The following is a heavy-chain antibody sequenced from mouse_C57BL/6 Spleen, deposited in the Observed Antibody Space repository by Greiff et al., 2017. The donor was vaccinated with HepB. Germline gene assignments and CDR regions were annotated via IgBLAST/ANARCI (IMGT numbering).Heavy chain of an antibody. CDR2: INPNNGGT. J-gene: IGHJ4*01. CDR3: ARDWNYYGSSYDYAMDY. CDR1: GYTFTDYN. D-gene: IGHD1-1*01. Sequence: VQLQQSGPELVKPGASVKIPCKASGYTFTDYNMDWVKQSHGKSLEWIGDINPNNGGTIYNQKFKGKATLTVDKSSSTAYMELRSLTSEDTAVYYCARDWNYYGSSYDYAMDYWGQGTSVTVSS. V-gene: IGHV1-18*01.